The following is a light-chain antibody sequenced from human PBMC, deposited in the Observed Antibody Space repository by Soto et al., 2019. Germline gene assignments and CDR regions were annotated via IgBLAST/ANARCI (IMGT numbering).Light chain of an antibody. J-gene: IGLJ3*02. V-gene: IGLV2-14*01. CDR3: SSYTSSDTLG. CDR2: DVS. Sequence: QSVLTQPASVSGSPGQSITISCTGNSSDVGGYNYVSWYQQHPGKAPKLMIYDVSNRPSGISNRFSGSKSGNTASLTSSGLQAEEEADYYCSSYTSSDTLGFGGGTKLTVL. CDR1: SSDVGGYNY.